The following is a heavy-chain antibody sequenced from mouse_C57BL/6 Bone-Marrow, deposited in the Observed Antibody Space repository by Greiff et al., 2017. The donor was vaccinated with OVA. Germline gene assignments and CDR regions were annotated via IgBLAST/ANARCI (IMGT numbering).Heavy chain of an antibody. J-gene: IGHJ4*01. V-gene: IGHV10-3*01. Sequence: EVQLLESGGGLVQPKGSLKLSCAASGFTFTTYAMHWVRQAPGKGLEWVARISSKSSNSATYYTDSVKDRFTISRDDSQSMLYLQINNLKTEDTAMYYCVRSGNYGAMDYWGQGTSVTVSS. D-gene: IGHD2-1*01. CDR1: GFTFTTYA. CDR2: ISSKSSNSAT. CDR3: VRSGNYGAMDY.